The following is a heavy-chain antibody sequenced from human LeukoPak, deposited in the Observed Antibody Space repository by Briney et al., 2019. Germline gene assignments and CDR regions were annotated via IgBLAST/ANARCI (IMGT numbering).Heavy chain of an antibody. J-gene: IGHJ5*02. CDR1: GFTFSSYW. CDR2: INNDESHT. D-gene: IGHD6-13*01. CDR3: ARDQSSSWYVAWFDP. Sequence: GGSLRLSCAASGFTFSSYWMHWVRQAPGKGLVWVSRINNDESHTTYADSVKGRFAISRDNAKNTLYLQMNSLRVEDTAVYYCARDQSSSWYVAWFDPWGQGTLVTVSS. V-gene: IGHV3-74*01.